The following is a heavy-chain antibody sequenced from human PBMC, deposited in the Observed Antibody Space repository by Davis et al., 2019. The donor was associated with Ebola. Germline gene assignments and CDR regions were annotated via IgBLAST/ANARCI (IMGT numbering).Heavy chain of an antibody. Sequence: GGSLRLSCAASGFIVSDHYMSWIRQAPGKGLEWVSKISSKSTRTEYADSVRGRFTISRDNSKNLLLLEMSSLRVEDTAIYYCAKDTSNIWFDIWGQGTMVTVSS. CDR3: AKDTSNIWFDI. J-gene: IGHJ3*02. V-gene: IGHV3-11*05. D-gene: IGHD1-26*01. CDR1: GFIVSDHY. CDR2: ISSKSTRT.